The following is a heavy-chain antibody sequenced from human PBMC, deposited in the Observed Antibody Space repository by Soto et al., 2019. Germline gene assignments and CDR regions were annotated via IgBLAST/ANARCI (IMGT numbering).Heavy chain of an antibody. V-gene: IGHV1-69*01. CDR3: ARVERGSSSSDYYYYGMDV. J-gene: IGHJ6*02. D-gene: IGHD6-6*01. CDR1: GGTFSSYA. CDR2: IIPIFGTA. Sequence: QVQLVQSGAEVKKAGSSVKVSCKASGGTFSSYAISWVRQAPGQGLEWMGGIIPIFGTANYAQKFQGRVTITADESTSTAYMELSSLRSEDTAMYYCARVERGSSSSDYYYYGMDVWGQGTTVTVSS.